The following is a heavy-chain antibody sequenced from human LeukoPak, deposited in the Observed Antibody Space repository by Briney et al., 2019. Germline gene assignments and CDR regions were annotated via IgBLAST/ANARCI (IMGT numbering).Heavy chain of an antibody. CDR2: ISGRGGST. D-gene: IGHD6-13*01. J-gene: IGHJ4*02. CDR1: GFTFSSYA. CDR3: AKVXVAAAVYYLDY. V-gene: IGHV3-23*01. Sequence: PGGSLRLSCAASGFTFSSYAMSWVRQAPGKGLEWVSAISGRGGSTYYADSVKGRFTISRDNSKNTLYLQMNSLRGEDTAVYYCAKVXVAAAVYYLDYWGQGTLVTVSS.